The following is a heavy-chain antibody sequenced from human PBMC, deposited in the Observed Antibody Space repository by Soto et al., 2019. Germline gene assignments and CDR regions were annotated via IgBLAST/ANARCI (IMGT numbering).Heavy chain of an antibody. V-gene: IGHV3-11*06. CDR1: GFTFSDYY. D-gene: IGHD2-8*02. CDR3: ARDRGLGVYAITYGMDV. CDR2: ISSSSSYT. Sequence: PGGSLRLSCAASGFTFSDYYMSWIRQAPGKGLEWVSYISSSSSYTNYADSVKGRFTISRDNAKNSLYLQMNSLRAEDTAVYYCARDRGLGVYAITYGMDVWGQGTTVTVYS. J-gene: IGHJ6*02.